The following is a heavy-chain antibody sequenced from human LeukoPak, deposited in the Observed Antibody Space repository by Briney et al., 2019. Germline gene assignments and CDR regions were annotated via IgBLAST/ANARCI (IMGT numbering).Heavy chain of an antibody. J-gene: IGHJ5*02. CDR1: GYTFTGYY. CDR3: ARDPSNSSGWKTWFDP. V-gene: IGHV1-18*04. CDR2: ISAYNGDT. D-gene: IGHD6-19*01. Sequence: ASVKVSCKASGYTFTGYYMHWVRQAPGQGLEWMGWISAYNGDTNYAQRFQGRVTMTTDTSTSTAYMELRSLRSDDTAVYYCARDPSNSSGWKTWFDPWGQGTLVTASS.